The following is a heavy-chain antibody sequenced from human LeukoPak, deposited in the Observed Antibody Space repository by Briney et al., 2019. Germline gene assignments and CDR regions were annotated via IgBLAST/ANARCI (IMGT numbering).Heavy chain of an antibody. CDR2: IYYSGST. Sequence: SETLSLTCTVSGGSISSYYWSWIRQPPGKGLEWIGYIYYSGSTNYNPSLKSRVTISVDTSKNQFSLKLSSVTAADTAVYYCARDRPAYCGGDCYSGGWFDPWGQGTLVTVSS. CDR1: GGSISSYY. V-gene: IGHV4-59*01. CDR3: ARDRPAYCGGDCYSGGWFDP. J-gene: IGHJ5*02. D-gene: IGHD2-21*01.